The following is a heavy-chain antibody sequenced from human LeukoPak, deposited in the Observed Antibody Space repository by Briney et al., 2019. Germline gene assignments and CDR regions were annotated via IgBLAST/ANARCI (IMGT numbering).Heavy chain of an antibody. Sequence: GGSLRLSCAASGFTFDDYAMHWVRQAPGKGLEWVSGISWNSGSIGYADSVKGRFTISRDNAKNSLYLQMNSLRAEDTALYYCAKVLGKYYYGSGSDYWGQGTLVTVSS. V-gene: IGHV3-9*01. CDR3: AKVLGKYYYGSGSDY. CDR2: ISWNSGSI. J-gene: IGHJ4*02. D-gene: IGHD3-10*01. CDR1: GFTFDDYA.